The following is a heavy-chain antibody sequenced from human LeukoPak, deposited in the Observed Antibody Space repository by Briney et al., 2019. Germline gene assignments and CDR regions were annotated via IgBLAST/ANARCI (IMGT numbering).Heavy chain of an antibody. CDR1: GYSISSGYY. V-gene: IGHV4-38-2*02. J-gene: IGHJ6*03. CDR2: IYHSGST. CDR3: ARDTRPLTAVDYYYYYMDV. D-gene: IGHD6-19*01. Sequence: PSETPSLTCTVSGYSISSGYYWGWIRQPPGKGLEWVGSIYHSGSTYYNPSLKSRVTISVDTSKNQFSLKLSSVTAADTAVYYCARDTRPLTAVDYYYYYMDVWGKGTTVTISS.